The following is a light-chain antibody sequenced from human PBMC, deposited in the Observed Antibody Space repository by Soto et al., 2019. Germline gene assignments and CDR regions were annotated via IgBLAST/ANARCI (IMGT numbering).Light chain of an antibody. CDR2: GXX. Sequence: EIVLTQSPATLSSFPGDSATLSCRSXQSVRSDLAWYQQKPGQAPRLLIYGXXTRATAIPARFSGSGSGTEFTLTISNLQSEDFAVYYCQQYNKWPPLTFGGGTKVDIK. V-gene: IGKV3-15*01. CDR1: QSVRSD. J-gene: IGKJ4*01. CDR3: QQYNKWPPLT.